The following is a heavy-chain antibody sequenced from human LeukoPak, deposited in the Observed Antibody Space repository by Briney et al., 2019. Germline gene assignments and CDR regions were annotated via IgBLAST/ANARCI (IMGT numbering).Heavy chain of an antibody. Sequence: SETLSLTCTVSGGSISSYYWSWIRQPPGKGLEWIGYIYYSGSTNYNPSLKSRVTISVDTSKNQFSLKLRSVTAADTAVYYCARDSSIVVVTADPYFDYWGQGTLVTVSS. D-gene: IGHD2-21*02. CDR1: GGSISSYY. CDR2: IYYSGST. V-gene: IGHV4-59*12. CDR3: ARDSSIVVVTADPYFDY. J-gene: IGHJ4*02.